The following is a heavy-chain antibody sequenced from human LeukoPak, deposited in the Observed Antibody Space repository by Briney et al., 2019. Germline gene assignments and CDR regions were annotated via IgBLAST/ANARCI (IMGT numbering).Heavy chain of an antibody. CDR3: ASSGLQYGLDV. CDR1: GFTFYSYS. J-gene: IGHJ6*02. V-gene: IGHV3-33*01. CDR2: IWYDGTYK. D-gene: IGHD6-19*01. Sequence: GGSLRLSCAASGFTFYSYSLQWARQAPGKGLEWVALIWYDGTYKYYADPVKDRFTIPRDNSKNTLYLQIDGLRPDDTAVYYCASSGLQYGLDVWGQGTTVTVSS.